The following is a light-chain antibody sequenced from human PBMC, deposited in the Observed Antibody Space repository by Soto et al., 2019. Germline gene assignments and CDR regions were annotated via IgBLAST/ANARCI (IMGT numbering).Light chain of an antibody. CDR3: SSYTTTSPLGV. J-gene: IGLJ3*02. CDR1: SSNIGAGYD. CDR2: GNS. Sequence: QSVLTQPPSVSGAPGQRVTISCTGSSSNIGAGYDVHWYQQLPGTAPKLLIYGNSNRPSGVPDRFSGSKSGTSASLAITGLQAEDEAYYYCSSYTTTSPLGVFGGGTKVTVL. V-gene: IGLV1-40*01.